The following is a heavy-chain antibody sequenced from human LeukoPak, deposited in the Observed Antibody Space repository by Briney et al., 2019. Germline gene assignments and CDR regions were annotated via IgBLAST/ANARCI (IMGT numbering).Heavy chain of an antibody. V-gene: IGHV1-46*01. D-gene: IGHD2-15*01. CDR1: GYTFTSDY. CDR2: INPSGGST. J-gene: IGHJ4*02. CDR3: ARGRDCSGGSCYHALLDY. Sequence: ASVKVSCKASGYTFTSDYIHWVRQARGQGLEWMGIINPSGGSTSYAQKFQGRVTMTRDTSTSTAYMELNSLRSEDTAVYYCARGRDCSGGSCYHALLDYWGQGTLVTVSS.